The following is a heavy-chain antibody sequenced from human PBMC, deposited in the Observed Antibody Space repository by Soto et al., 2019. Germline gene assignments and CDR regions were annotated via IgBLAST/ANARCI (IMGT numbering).Heavy chain of an antibody. CDR3: ARQYSSSWYYHY. Sequence: SETLSLTCTVSGGSISSSSYYWGWIRQPPGKGLEWIGSIYYSGSTYYNPSLKSRVTISVDTSKNQFSLKLSSVTAADTAVYYCARQYSSSWYYHYWGQGTLVTVSS. D-gene: IGHD6-13*01. CDR1: GGSISSSSYY. CDR2: IYYSGST. J-gene: IGHJ4*02. V-gene: IGHV4-39*01.